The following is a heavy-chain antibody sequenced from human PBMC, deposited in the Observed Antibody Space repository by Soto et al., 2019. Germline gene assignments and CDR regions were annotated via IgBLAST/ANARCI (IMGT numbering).Heavy chain of an antibody. CDR3: ARERSLAVAAPGY. D-gene: IGHD6-19*01. V-gene: IGHV3-30-3*01. CDR2: TSPAGVKA. Sequence: VQLVESGGGVVQPGGALRLSCAASGFNVNSYTMSWVRQAPGKGLEWVASTSPAGVKADYADSAKGRFTIIRDISKNTLFVEMNSLRAEDAAMYFCARERSLAVAAPGYWGQGTLVTVSS. CDR1: GFNVNSYT. J-gene: IGHJ4*02.